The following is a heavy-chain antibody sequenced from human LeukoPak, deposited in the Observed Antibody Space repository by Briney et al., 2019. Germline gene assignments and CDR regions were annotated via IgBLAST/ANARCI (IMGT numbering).Heavy chain of an antibody. J-gene: IGHJ4*02. CDR2: ISYDGSNK. Sequence: PGRSLRLSCAASGFTFSSYGMHWVRQAPGKGLEWVAVISYDGSNKYYADSVKGRFTISRDNSKNTLYLQMNSLRAEGTAVYYCAKDYGGYYYGSGTHFDYWGQGTLVTVSS. V-gene: IGHV3-30*18. CDR3: AKDYGGYYYGSGTHFDY. CDR1: GFTFSSYG. D-gene: IGHD3-10*01.